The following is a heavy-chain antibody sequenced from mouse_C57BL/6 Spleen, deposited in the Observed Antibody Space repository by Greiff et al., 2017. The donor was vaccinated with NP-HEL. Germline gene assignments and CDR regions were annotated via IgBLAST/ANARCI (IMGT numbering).Heavy chain of an antibody. CDR2: IHPNSGST. CDR3: ARERGLGLDY. D-gene: IGHD4-1*01. V-gene: IGHV1-64*01. CDR1: GYTFTSYW. Sequence: VQLQQSGAELVKPGASVKLSCKASGYTFTSYWMHWVKQRPGQGLEWIGMIHPNSGSTNYNEKFKSKATLTVDKSSSTAYMQLSSLTSEDSAVYCCARERGLGLDYWGEGTTLTVSS. J-gene: IGHJ2*01.